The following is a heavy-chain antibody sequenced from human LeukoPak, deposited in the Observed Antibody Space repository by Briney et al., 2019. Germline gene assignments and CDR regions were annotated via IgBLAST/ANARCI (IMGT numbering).Heavy chain of an antibody. V-gene: IGHV1-69*01. J-gene: IGHJ4*02. CDR3: ARVGYYDSSGYYPL. Sequence: ASVKVSCKASGYTFTGYYMHWVRQAPGQGLEWMGGIIPIFGTANYAQKFQGRVTITADGSTSTAYMELSSLRSEDTAVYYCARVGYYDSSGYYPLWGQGTLVTVSS. CDR2: IIPIFGTA. D-gene: IGHD3-22*01. CDR1: GYTFTGYY.